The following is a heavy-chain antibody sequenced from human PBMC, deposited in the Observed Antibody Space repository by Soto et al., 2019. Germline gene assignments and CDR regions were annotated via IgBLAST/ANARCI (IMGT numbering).Heavy chain of an antibody. Sequence: EVQLSESGGGLVQPGGSLRLSCAASGLTFSRADLSWVRQAPGKGLEWVSAISGSGGDIHYADSVKGRFTVSRDNPKTTLFLQMSSLRVEDTAIYYCATQSWDHWGPGTLVSVSS. J-gene: IGHJ4*02. CDR3: ATQSWDH. CDR1: GLTFSRAD. D-gene: IGHD4-4*01. V-gene: IGHV3-23*01. CDR2: ISGSGGDI.